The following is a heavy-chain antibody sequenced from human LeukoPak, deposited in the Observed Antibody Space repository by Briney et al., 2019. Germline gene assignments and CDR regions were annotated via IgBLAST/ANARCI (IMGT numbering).Heavy chain of an antibody. J-gene: IGHJ6*04. Sequence: SETLSLTCAVYGGSFSGYYWNWIRQPPGKGLEWMGEINHSGSTNYNPSLKSRVTISVDTSKNQFSLKLSSVTAADTAVYYCARVPTLRFLFSMDVWGKGTTVTVSS. D-gene: IGHD3-3*01. V-gene: IGHV4-34*01. CDR2: INHSGST. CDR3: ARVPTLRFLFSMDV. CDR1: GGSFSGYY.